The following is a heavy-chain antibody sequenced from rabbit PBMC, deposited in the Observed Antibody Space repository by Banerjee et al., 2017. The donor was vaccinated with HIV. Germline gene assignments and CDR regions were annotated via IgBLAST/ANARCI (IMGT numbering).Heavy chain of an antibody. J-gene: IGHJ4*01. CDR3: ARGYASNTAYVEYFNL. CDR2: IYNGDGST. CDR1: GFDFSSNT. D-gene: IGHD1-1*01. Sequence: QEQLVESGGGLVQPEGSLTLTCKASGFDFSSNTMYWVRQAPGKGPEWIACIYNGDGSTYYATWAKGRFTISKTSSTTVTLQMTSLTAADTATHFCARGYASNTAYVEYFNLWGQGTLVTVS. V-gene: IGHV1S47*01.